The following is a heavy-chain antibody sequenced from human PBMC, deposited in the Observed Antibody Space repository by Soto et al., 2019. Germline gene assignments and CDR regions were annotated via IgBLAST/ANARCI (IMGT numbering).Heavy chain of an antibody. V-gene: IGHV3-53*01. CDR3: ARADDFLDDWFDP. J-gene: IGHJ5*02. Sequence: GGSLRLSCAASGFTVSSNYMSWVRQAPGKGLEWVSVIYSGGSTYYADSVKGRFTISRDNSKNTLYLQMNSLRAEDTAVYYCARADDFLDDWFDPWGQGTLVTVSS. CDR2: IYSGGST. D-gene: IGHD3-3*01. CDR1: GFTVSSNY.